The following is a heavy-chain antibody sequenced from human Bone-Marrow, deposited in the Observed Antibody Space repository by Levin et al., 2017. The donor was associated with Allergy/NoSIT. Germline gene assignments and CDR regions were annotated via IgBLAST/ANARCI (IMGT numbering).Heavy chain of an antibody. Sequence: SETLSLTCAVSGGSTDNYFWSWIRQPPGKGLEWIGYIYYSGNTKYNSSLKSRLTISVDASKNQLSLKLSSGTTADTAVYYCARGGYFYSMDVGAQGTTDTGS. CDR1: GGSTDNYF. V-gene: IGHV4-59*01. J-gene: IGHJ6*02. CDR3: ARGGYFYSMDV. CDR2: IYYSGNT.